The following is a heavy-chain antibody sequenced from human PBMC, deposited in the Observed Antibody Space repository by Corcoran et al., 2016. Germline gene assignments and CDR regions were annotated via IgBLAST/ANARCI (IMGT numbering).Heavy chain of an antibody. CDR2: ISAYNGNT. Sequence: QVQLVQSGAEVKKPGASVKVSCKASGYTFTSYGISWVRQAPGQGLEWMGWISAYNGNTNYAQKLQGRVTMTTDTSTSTAYMELRSLRSDDTAVYYWASDTIFGVPRGLAWYFDYWGQGTLVTVSS. V-gene: IGHV1-18*01. CDR1: GYTFTSYG. CDR3: ASDTIFGVPRGLAWYFDY. J-gene: IGHJ4*02. D-gene: IGHD3-3*01.